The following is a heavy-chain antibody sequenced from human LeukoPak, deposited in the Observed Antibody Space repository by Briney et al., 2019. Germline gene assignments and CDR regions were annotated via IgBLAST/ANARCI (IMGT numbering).Heavy chain of an antibody. CDR1: GGSISSGGYY. V-gene: IGHV4-31*03. CDR3: ARGHLAYPIVVVSYHRYYFDY. CDR2: IYYSGST. Sequence: PSQTLSLTCTVSGGSISSGGYYWSWIRQHPGKGLEWIGYIYYSGSTYYNPSLKSRVTISVDTSKNQFSLKLSSVTAADTAVYYCARGHLAYPIVVVSYHRYYFDYWGQGTLVTVSS. D-gene: IGHD3-22*01. J-gene: IGHJ4*02.